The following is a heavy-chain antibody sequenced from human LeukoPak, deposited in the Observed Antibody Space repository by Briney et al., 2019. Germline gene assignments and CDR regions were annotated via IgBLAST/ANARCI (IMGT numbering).Heavy chain of an antibody. CDR2: ISSSSSYI. D-gene: IGHD3-16*01. Sequence: GGSLRLSCAVSGITLSNYGMSWVRQAPGKGLEWVSSISSSSSYIYYADSVKGRFTISRDNAKNSLYLQMSSLRPEDTAVYYCATYTHWVAGDVWGQGTTVTVSS. V-gene: IGHV3-21*01. CDR1: GITLSNYG. J-gene: IGHJ6*02. CDR3: ATYTHWVAGDV.